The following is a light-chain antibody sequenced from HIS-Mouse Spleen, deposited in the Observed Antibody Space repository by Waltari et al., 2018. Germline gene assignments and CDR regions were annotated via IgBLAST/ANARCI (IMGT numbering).Light chain of an antibody. CDR2: EVS. CDR3: SSYTSSSTLEV. J-gene: IGLJ3*02. V-gene: IGLV2-14*01. CDR1: SSDVGGSNY. Sequence: QSALTQPASVSGSPGQSITISCTGTSSDVGGSNYASWYQQHPGKAPNLMIYEVSNRPSGVSNRFSGSKSGNTASLTISGLQAEDEADYYCSSYTSSSTLEVFGGGTKLTVL.